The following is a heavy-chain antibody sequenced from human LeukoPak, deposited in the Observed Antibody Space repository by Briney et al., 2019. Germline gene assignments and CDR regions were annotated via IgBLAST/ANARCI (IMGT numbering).Heavy chain of an antibody. CDR3: AKDIVVVPAPVGYFDL. CDR2: ISGSGGST. D-gene: IGHD2-2*01. Sequence: GGSLRLSYAASGFTFSTYAMSWVRQAPGKGLEWVSGISGSGGSTYYADSVKGRFTISRDSSKNTEYLQMNSLRAEDTAVYYCAKDIVVVPAPVGYFDLWGRGTLVTVSS. V-gene: IGHV3-23*01. CDR1: GFTFSTYA. J-gene: IGHJ2*01.